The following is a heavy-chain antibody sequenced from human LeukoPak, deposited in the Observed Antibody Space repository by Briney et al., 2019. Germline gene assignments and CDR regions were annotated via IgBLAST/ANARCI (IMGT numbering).Heavy chain of an antibody. Sequence: SETLSLTCTVSGGSISSYYWSWIRQPPGKGLEWIGYIYYSGSTNCNPSLKSRVTISVDTSKNQFSLKLSSVTAADTAVYYCARRRYNFDYWGQGTLVTVSS. CDR1: GGSISSYY. J-gene: IGHJ4*02. V-gene: IGHV4-59*01. CDR3: ARRRYNFDY. D-gene: IGHD1-1*01. CDR2: IYYSGST.